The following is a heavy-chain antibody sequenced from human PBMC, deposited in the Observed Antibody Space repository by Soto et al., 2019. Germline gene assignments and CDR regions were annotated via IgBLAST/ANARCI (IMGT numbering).Heavy chain of an antibody. CDR2: IYYSGST. D-gene: IGHD6-6*01. CDR1: GGSISSSSYY. Sequence: PSETLSLTCTVSGGSISSSSYYWGWIRQPPGKGLEWIGSIYYSGSTYYNPSLKSRVPISVDTSKNQLSLKLSSVTAADTAVYYCASSRGIAARGAFDIWGQGTMATV. V-gene: IGHV4-39*01. CDR3: ASSRGIAARGAFDI. J-gene: IGHJ3*02.